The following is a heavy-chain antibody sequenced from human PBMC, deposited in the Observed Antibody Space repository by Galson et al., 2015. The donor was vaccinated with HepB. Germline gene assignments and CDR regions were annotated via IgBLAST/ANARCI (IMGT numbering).Heavy chain of an antibody. J-gene: IGHJ4*02. D-gene: IGHD6-19*01. Sequence: CAISGDSVSSKDAAWNWIRQSPSRGLEWLGRTYFRSKWCNDYALYVKSRITINPDTSKNQFSLQLNSVTPEDTAIYYCARTPYSSGWKFDYWDQGALVTVSS. V-gene: IGHV6-1*01. CDR2: TYFRSKWCN. CDR3: ARTPYSSGWKFDY. CDR1: GDSVSSKDAA.